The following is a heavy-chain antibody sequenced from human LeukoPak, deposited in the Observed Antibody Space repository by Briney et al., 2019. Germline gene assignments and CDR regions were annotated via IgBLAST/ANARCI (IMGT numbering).Heavy chain of an antibody. CDR3: ARTRMVMATMLLDAFDI. V-gene: IGHV4-30-2*01. CDR2: IYHSGST. CDR1: GGSISSGGSS. J-gene: IGHJ3*02. Sequence: SSETLSRTGAVSGGSISSGGSSWSWIRQPPGKGLEWIGYIYHSGSTYYNPSLKSRVTISVDRSKNQFSLKLSSVTAADTAVYYCARTRMVMATMLLDAFDIWGAGKMVTVSS. D-gene: IGHD5-24*01.